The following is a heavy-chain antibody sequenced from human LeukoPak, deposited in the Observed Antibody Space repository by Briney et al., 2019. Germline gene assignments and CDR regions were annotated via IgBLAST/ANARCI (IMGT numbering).Heavy chain of an antibody. D-gene: IGHD3-3*01. CDR1: GFTFSNYA. Sequence: PGGSLRLSCAASGFTFSNYAMHWVRQAPGKGLEWVAVISYDGSNKYYADSVKGRFTISRDNSKNTLYLQVNRLRAEDTAVYYCARGRFPHYMQYGMDVWGQGTTVTVSS. CDR3: ARGRFPHYMQYGMDV. J-gene: IGHJ6*02. V-gene: IGHV3-30-3*01. CDR2: ISYDGSNK.